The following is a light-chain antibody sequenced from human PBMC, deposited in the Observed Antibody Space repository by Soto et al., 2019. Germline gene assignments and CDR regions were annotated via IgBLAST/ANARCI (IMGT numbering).Light chain of an antibody. CDR1: QGISNY. CDR2: AAS. J-gene: IGKJ1*01. CDR3: QTYNCAPK. Sequence: DIQMTQSPSSLSASVGDRVTITCRASQGISNYLAWYQQKPGKVPKLLIYAASTLQSGVPSRFSGSASGTDFTLTISSLQPEDGATYYCQTYNCAPKFGQGTKVEIK. V-gene: IGKV1-27*01.